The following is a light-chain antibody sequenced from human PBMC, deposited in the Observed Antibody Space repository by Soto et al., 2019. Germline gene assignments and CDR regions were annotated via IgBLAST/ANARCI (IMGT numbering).Light chain of an antibody. CDR1: QPITNY. CDR2: AAS. CDR3: QQSYISPWT. V-gene: IGKV1-39*01. Sequence: DLQLTQSPSSLSASVGDRVSITCRASQPITNYLNWYQLKPGRAPKLLIYAASGLQSGVPSRFLGSGSATDFTLTIRSLQSEDFATYFCQQSYISPWTFGQGTTVEIK. J-gene: IGKJ1*01.